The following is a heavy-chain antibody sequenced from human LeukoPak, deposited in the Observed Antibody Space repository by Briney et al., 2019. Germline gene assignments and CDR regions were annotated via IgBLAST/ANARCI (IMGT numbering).Heavy chain of an antibody. CDR2: ISWSSGSI. CDR3: AKAGGGSTSYGTWGIYMDV. Sequence: GRSLRLSCAASGFTFDDYAMHWVRQAPGKGLEWVSGISWSSGSIGYADSVKGRFTISRDNAKNSLYLQINSLRAEDTALYYCAKAGGGSTSYGTWGIYMDVWGKGTTVTVSS. D-gene: IGHD2-2*01. V-gene: IGHV3-9*01. J-gene: IGHJ6*03. CDR1: GFTFDDYA.